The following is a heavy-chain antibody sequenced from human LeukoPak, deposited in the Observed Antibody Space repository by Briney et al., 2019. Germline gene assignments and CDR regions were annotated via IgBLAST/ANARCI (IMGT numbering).Heavy chain of an antibody. Sequence: GGSLRLSCAAYGFPLSSYEMNSVRQAPGRGLEWVSYISRIGSPISYADSVKGRFTVSRDNAKNSLYLQMNSLRAEDTAVYYCARVSPYGSGSYTYYYYYYGMDVWGQGTTVTVSS. CDR3: ARVSPYGSGSYTYYYYYYGMDV. D-gene: IGHD3-10*01. CDR1: GFPLSSYE. J-gene: IGHJ6*02. V-gene: IGHV3-48*03. CDR2: ISRIGSPI.